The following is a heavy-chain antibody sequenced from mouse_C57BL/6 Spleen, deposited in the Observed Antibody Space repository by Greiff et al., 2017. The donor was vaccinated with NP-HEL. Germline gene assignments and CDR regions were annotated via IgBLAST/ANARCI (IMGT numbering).Heavy chain of an antibody. J-gene: IGHJ1*03. CDR3: TTPYGSSHWYFDV. CDR1: GFNIKDYY. V-gene: IGHV14-1*01. D-gene: IGHD1-1*01. Sequence: VQLQQSGAELVRPGASVKLSCTASGFNIKDYYMHWVKQRPEQGLEWIGRIDPEDGDTEYAPKFQGKATMTADTSSNTAYLQLSSLISEDTAVYYCTTPYGSSHWYFDVWGTGTTVTVSS. CDR2: IDPEDGDT.